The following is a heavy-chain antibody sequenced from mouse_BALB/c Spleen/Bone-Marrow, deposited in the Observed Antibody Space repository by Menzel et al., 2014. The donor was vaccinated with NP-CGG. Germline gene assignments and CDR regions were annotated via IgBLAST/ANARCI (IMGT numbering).Heavy chain of an antibody. CDR2: IDPENGDT. Sequence: VQLEESGAELVRSGASVKLSCTASGFNIKDYYMHWVKQRPEHGLEWIGWIDPENGDTEYAPKFQGKATMTADTSSNTAYLQLSSMTSEDTAVYYCNAQNYGYGAWFAYWGQGTLVTVSA. V-gene: IGHV14-4*02. D-gene: IGHD1-2*01. CDR3: NAQNYGYGAWFAY. J-gene: IGHJ3*01. CDR1: GFNIKDYY.